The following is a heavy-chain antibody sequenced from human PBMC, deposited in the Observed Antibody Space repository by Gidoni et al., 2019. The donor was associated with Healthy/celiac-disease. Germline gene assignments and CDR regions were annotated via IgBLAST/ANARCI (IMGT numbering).Heavy chain of an antibody. Sequence: EVQLLESGGGLVQPGWYLRRSCAASGFTFSSYAMSWVRRAPGKGLEGVSAISGSGGSTYYADSVKGRFTISRDNSKNQLYLQMNSLRAEDTAVYYCAKIRPLYYYDSSGYYSRGRRVWFDPWGQGTLVTVSS. CDR3: AKIRPLYYYDSSGYYSRGRRVWFDP. J-gene: IGHJ5*02. CDR1: GFTFSSYA. V-gene: IGHV3-23*01. CDR2: ISGSGGST. D-gene: IGHD3-22*01.